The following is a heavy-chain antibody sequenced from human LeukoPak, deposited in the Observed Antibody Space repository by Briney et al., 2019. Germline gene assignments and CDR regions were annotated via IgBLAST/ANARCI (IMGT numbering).Heavy chain of an antibody. CDR2: INAGNGDT. D-gene: IGHD2-21*01. CDR1: GYTFTKYV. J-gene: IGHJ4*02. V-gene: IGHV1-3*01. Sequence: ASVKVSCKASGYTFTKYVVHWVRQAPGQRPEWMGWINAGNGDTKYSQNFQDRVTITRDTSVNTAYMELSSLTSEDTALYYCARDDCGDTCYPGGYWGQGTLVTVSS. CDR3: ARDDCGDTCYPGGY.